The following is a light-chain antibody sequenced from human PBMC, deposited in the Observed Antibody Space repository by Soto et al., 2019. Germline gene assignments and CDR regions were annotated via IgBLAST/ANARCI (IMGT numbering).Light chain of an antibody. CDR2: GAY. V-gene: IGKV3-20*01. CDR1: QSVNSRY. Sequence: EIVLTQSPGTLSLSPGERATLSCRASQSVNSRYLAWYQQKAGQAHRLLVYGAYSRATGIQDRFSGSGSGTDFTLTIRRLEPEDFAVYYCKQYGSTPRTFGQGTKVDIK. CDR3: KQYGSTPRT. J-gene: IGKJ1*01.